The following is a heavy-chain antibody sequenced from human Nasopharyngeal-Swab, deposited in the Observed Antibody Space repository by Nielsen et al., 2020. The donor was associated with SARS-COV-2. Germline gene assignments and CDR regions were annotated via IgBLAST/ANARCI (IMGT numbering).Heavy chain of an antibody. J-gene: IGHJ6*02. CDR2: FDPEDGET. D-gene: IGHD2/OR15-2a*01. V-gene: IGHV1-24*01. Sequence: ASVKVSCKVSGYTLTELSMHWVRQAPGKGLEWMGGFDPEDGETIYAQKFQGRVTMTEDTSTDTAYMELSSLRSEDTAVYYCAASRHTPWSVDYYYYGMDVWGQGTTVTVSS. CDR1: GYTLTELS. CDR3: AASRHTPWSVDYYYYGMDV.